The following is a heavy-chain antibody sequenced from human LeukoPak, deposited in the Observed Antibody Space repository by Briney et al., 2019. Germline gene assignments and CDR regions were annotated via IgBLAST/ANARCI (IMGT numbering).Heavy chain of an antibody. J-gene: IGHJ5*02. CDR1: GYSFTSYW. CDR3: ARLPGHCSGGSCYSWGWFDP. CDR2: IYPGDSDT. V-gene: IGHV5-51*01. Sequence: GEPLKISCKGSGYSFTSYWIGWVRQMPGKGLEWMGIIYPGDSDTRYSPSFQGQVTISADKSISTAYLQWSSLKASDTAMYYCARLPGHCSGGSCYSWGWFDPWGQGTLVTVSS. D-gene: IGHD2-15*01.